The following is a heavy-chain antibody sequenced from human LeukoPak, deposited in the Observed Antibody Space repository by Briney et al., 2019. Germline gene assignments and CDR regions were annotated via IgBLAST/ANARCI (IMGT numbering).Heavy chain of an antibody. CDR1: GFTVSSNF. V-gene: IGHV3-53*01. CDR3: ATEKIPDEHRGAFAV. D-gene: IGHD2-21*01. J-gene: IGHJ3*01. Sequence: GGSLRLSCAASGFTVSSNFMSWVRQVPGKGLEWVSAIYSGGTTHYAESVKGRFTISRDNSKNTLYLQMNSLRVEDTAVYYCATEKIPDEHRGAFAVWGQGTMVTVSS. CDR2: IYSGGTT.